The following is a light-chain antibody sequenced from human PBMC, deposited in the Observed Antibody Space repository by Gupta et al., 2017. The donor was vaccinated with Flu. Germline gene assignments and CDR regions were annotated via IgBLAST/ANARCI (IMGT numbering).Light chain of an antibody. CDR1: QGLVYSDGNTY. V-gene: IGKV2-30*01. CDR2: QVS. CDR3: KQCEDWPWA. J-gene: IGKJ1*01. Sequence: VTLGQPASISCRSSQGLVYSDGNTYLHWFQQRPGQSPRRLIYQVSYRDSGVPDRFSGSGSGTDFTLKISRVEAEDVGIYFCKQCEDWPWAFGQGTTVEIK.